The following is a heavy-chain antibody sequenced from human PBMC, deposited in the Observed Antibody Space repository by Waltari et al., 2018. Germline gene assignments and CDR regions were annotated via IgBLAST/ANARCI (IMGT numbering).Heavy chain of an antibody. Sequence: QVQLVQSGAEVKKPGSSVKVSCKASGGTFSSYTISWVRQAPGQGLEWMGGIIPILGIANYAQKFQGRVTITADKSTSTAYMELSSLRSEDTAVYYCARGTYYYDSSGYYPGDYWGQGTLVTVSS. V-gene: IGHV1-69*02. D-gene: IGHD3-22*01. CDR2: IIPILGIA. CDR1: GGTFSSYT. J-gene: IGHJ4*02. CDR3: ARGTYYYDSSGYYPGDY.